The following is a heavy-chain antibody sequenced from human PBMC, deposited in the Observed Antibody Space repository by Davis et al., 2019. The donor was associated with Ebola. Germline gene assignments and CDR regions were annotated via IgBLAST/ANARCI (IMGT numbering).Heavy chain of an antibody. Sequence: SGPTLVKPTQTLTLTCTFSGFSLSTSGMCVSWIRQPPGKALEWLALIDWDDDKYYSTSLKTRLTISKDTSKNQVVLTMTNMDPVDTATYYCARSPVVPAAIIYADYYYYGMDVWGQGTTVTVSS. D-gene: IGHD2-2*01. CDR3: ARSPVVPAAIIYADYYYYGMDV. CDR1: GFSLSTSGMC. J-gene: IGHJ6*02. CDR2: IDWDDDK. V-gene: IGHV2-70*01.